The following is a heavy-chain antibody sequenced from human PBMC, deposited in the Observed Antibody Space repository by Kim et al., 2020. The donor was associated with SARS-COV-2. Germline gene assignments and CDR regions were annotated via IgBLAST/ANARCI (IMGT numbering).Heavy chain of an antibody. CDR3: ARDLGSFMTTVTSPKYFNY. CDR2: ISSTGSNI. CDR1: GFTFGDCY. V-gene: IGHV3-11*01. D-gene: IGHD4-17*01. J-gene: IGHJ4*02. Sequence: GGSLRLSCTASGFTFGDCYMSWIRQAPGKGLEWVSHISSTGSNIFYADSVRGRFTISRDNARNSLYLQMSSLRDDDTAIYYCARDLGSFMTTVTSPKYFNYWGQGTLVAVSS.